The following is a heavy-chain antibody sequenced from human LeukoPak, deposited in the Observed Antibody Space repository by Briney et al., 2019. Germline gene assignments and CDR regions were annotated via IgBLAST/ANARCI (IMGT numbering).Heavy chain of an antibody. CDR3: AKALGSGSNDY. Sequence: PGGSLRLSCAASGFTFGSTFSRYGMHWVRQAPGKGLEWVAVISYDGSDKYYGDSVKSRFTISRDNSKNTLYLQMNSLRADDTAVYYCAKALGSGSNDYWGQGTLVTVSS. CDR1: GFTFGSTFSRYG. CDR2: ISYDGSDK. J-gene: IGHJ4*02. V-gene: IGHV3-30*18. D-gene: IGHD3-22*01.